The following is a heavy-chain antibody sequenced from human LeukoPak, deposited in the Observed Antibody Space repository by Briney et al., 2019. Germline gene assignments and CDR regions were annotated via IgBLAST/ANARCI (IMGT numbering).Heavy chain of an antibody. CDR1: GYTFTGYY. CDR2: INPNSGNT. Sequence: ASVKVSCKASGYTFTGYYMHWVRQAPGQGLEWMGWINPNSGNTGYAQKFQGRVTMTRNTSISTAYMELSSLRSEDTAVYYCARGLAAAGTSPRFDPWGQGTLVTVSS. J-gene: IGHJ5*02. CDR3: ARGLAAAGTSPRFDP. V-gene: IGHV1-8*02. D-gene: IGHD6-13*01.